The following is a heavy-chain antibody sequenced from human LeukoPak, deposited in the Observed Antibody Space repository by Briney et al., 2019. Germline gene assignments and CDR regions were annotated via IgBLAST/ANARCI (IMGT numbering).Heavy chain of an antibody. CDR3: AKGSSSGTVDY. CDR1: GFTFSNYD. V-gene: IGHV3-30*18. Sequence: PGRSLRLSCAASGFTFSNYDMHWVRQAPGKGLEWVAFISYDGTNKYYADSVKGRFTFSRDNSKYTLYLQMNSLSAEDTAVYYCAKGSSSGTVDYWGQGTLVAVSS. CDR2: ISYDGTNK. D-gene: IGHD3-22*01. J-gene: IGHJ4*02.